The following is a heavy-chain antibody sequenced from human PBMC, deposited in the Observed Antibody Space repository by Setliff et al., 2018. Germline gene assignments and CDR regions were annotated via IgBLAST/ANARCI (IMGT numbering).Heavy chain of an antibody. CDR1: GFTFSSYE. CDR3: ASAGHSGSWFPFDAFHI. Sequence: GGSLRLSCAASGFTFSSYEMNWVRQAPGKGLEWVSYISSSGSTIYYADSVKGRFTISRDNAKNSLYLQMNSLRAEDTALYYCASAGHSGSWFPFDAFHIWGQGTMVTVSS. V-gene: IGHV3-48*03. D-gene: IGHD6-13*01. CDR2: ISSSGSTI. J-gene: IGHJ3*02.